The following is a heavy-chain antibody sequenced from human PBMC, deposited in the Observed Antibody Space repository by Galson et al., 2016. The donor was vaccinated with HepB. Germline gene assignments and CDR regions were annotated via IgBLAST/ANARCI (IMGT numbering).Heavy chain of an antibody. D-gene: IGHD3-22*01. CDR2: IYQSGST. CDR1: GGSISSSNW. J-gene: IGHJ4*02. CDR3: ARAPFGSGYYYLDN. V-gene: IGHV4-4*02. Sequence: LSLTCAVSGGSISSSNWWTWVRQPPGKGLEWIGEIYQSGSTNYIPSLKSRVTISLDKSKNEFSLKLSSVTAADTAVYYCARAPFGSGYYYLDNWGQGTLVSVSS.